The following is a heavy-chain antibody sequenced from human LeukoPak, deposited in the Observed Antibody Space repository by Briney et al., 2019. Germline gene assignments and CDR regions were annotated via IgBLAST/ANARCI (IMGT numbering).Heavy chain of an antibody. CDR3: ARVVSPRGWFDP. CDR2: ISAYNGNT. V-gene: IGHV1-18*01. D-gene: IGHD3-10*01. CDR1: GYTLTSYG. Sequence: ASVKVSCKASGYTLTSYGISWVRQAPGQGLEWMGWISAYNGNTNYAQKLQGRVTMTTDTSTSTAYMELRSLRSDDTAVYYCARVVSPRGWFDPWGQGTLVTVSS. J-gene: IGHJ5*02.